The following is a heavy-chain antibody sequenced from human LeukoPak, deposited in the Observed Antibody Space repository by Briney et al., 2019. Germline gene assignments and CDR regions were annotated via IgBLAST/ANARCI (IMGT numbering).Heavy chain of an antibody. Sequence: SVKVSCTASGGTFSSYAISWVRQAPGQGLEWMGGIIPIFGTANYAQKFQGRVTITADESTSTAYMELSSLRSEDTAVYYCARDDGWLQRVFDYWGQGTLVTVSS. CDR2: IIPIFGTA. J-gene: IGHJ4*02. CDR3: ARDDGWLQRVFDY. D-gene: IGHD5-24*01. V-gene: IGHV1-69*13. CDR1: GGTFSSYA.